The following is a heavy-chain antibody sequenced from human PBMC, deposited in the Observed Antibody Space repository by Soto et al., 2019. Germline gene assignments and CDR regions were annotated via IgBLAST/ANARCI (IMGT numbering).Heavy chain of an antibody. D-gene: IGHD2-2*01. CDR1: GFTFSSYG. CDR2: ISYDGSNK. V-gene: IGHV3-30*18. J-gene: IGHJ6*03. CDR3: AKEIRDCSSTSCQSYYYMDV. Sequence: QVQLVESGGGVVQPGRSLRLSCAASGFTFSSYGMHWVRQAPGKGLEWVAVISYDGSNKYYADSVKGRFTISRDNSKNTLYLQMNRLRAEDTAVYYCAKEIRDCSSTSCQSYYYMDVWGKGTTVTVSS.